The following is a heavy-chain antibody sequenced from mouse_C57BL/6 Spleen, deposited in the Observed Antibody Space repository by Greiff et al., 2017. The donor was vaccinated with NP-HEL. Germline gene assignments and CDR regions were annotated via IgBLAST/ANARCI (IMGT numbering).Heavy chain of an antibody. CDR2: IYPGDGDT. CDR3: ARSSLYGSSTGYFDY. J-gene: IGHJ2*01. Sequence: VQLQQSGPELVKPGASVKISCKASGYAFSSSWMNWVKQRPGKGLEWIGRIYPGDGDTNYNGKFKGKATLTADKSSSTAYMQLSSLTSEDSAVYFCARSSLYGSSTGYFDYWGQGTTLTVSS. V-gene: IGHV1-82*01. CDR1: GYAFSSSW. D-gene: IGHD1-1*01.